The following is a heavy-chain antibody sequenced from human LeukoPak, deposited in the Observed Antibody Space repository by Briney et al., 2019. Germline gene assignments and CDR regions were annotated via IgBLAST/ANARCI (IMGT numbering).Heavy chain of an antibody. V-gene: IGHV1-69*13. CDR1: GGTFSSYA. J-gene: IGHJ6*04. D-gene: IGHD2-2*02. CDR2: IIPIFGTA. CDR3: AGLSPDIVVVPAAIPYYYYGMDV. Sequence: SVKVSCKAPGGTFSSYAISWVRQAPGQGLEWMGGIIPIFGTANYAQKFQGRVTITADESTSTAYMELSSLRSEDTAVYYCAGLSPDIVVVPAAIPYYYYGMDVWGKGTTVTVSS.